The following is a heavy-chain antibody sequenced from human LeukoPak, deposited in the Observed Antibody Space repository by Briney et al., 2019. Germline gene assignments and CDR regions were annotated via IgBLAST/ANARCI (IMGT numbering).Heavy chain of an antibody. CDR2: ISAYNGNT. D-gene: IGHD6-13*01. Sequence: ASVKVSCKASGYTFTSYGISWVRQAPGQGLEWMEWISAYNGNTNYAQKLQGRVTMTTDTSTSTAYMELRSLRSDDTAVYYCARDRSSSWYGGYYYYGMDVWGQGTTVTVSS. CDR1: GYTFTSYG. V-gene: IGHV1-18*01. J-gene: IGHJ6*02. CDR3: ARDRSSSWYGGYYYYGMDV.